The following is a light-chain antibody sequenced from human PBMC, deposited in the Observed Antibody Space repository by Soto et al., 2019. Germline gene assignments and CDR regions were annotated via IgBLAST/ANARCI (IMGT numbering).Light chain of an antibody. V-gene: IGKV1-27*01. CDR2: AAS. Sequence: DIQMTQSPSSLSASFGDRGTSTCGGSQGISHDLAWYQQKPGKVPKLLTYAASTLQSGVPSRFSGSVSGTDFTLPISGLHPEDVATYYCQKYNTAPLTFGQGTRLAI. J-gene: IGKJ5*01. CDR1: QGISHD. CDR3: QKYNTAPLT.